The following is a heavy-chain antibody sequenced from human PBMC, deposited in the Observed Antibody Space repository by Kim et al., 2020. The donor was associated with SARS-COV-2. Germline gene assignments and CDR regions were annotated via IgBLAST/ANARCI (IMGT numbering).Heavy chain of an antibody. Sequence: SETLSLTCTVSGGSISSYYWSWIRQPPGKGLEWIGYIYYSGSTNYNPSLKSRVTISVDTSKNQFSLKLSSVTAADTAVYYCARDFTYYDILTGFGGYYGMDVWGQGTTVTVSS. V-gene: IGHV4-59*01. CDR3: ARDFTYYDILTGFGGYYGMDV. CDR1: GGSISSYY. CDR2: IYYSGST. D-gene: IGHD3-9*01. J-gene: IGHJ6*02.